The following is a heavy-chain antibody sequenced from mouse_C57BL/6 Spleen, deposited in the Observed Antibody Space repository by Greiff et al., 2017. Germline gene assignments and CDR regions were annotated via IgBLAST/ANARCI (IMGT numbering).Heavy chain of an antibody. J-gene: IGHJ2*01. CDR2: IYPGDGDT. CDR1: GYAFSSYW. V-gene: IGHV1-80*01. CDR3: ARGTYDYDGRSFDY. D-gene: IGHD2-4*01. Sequence: QVQLQQSGAELVKPGASVKISCKASGYAFSSYWMNWVKQRPGKGLEWIGQIYPGDGDTNYNGKFKGKATLTADKSSSAAYMQLSSLTSEDSAVYFCARGTYDYDGRSFDYWGQGTTLTVSS.